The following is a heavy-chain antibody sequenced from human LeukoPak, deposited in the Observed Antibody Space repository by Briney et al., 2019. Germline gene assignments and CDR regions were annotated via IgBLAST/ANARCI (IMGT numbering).Heavy chain of an antibody. V-gene: IGHV3-23*01. J-gene: IGHJ3*02. CDR3: AKDPCPYCDNPYI. Sequence: GGSLRLSCAASGFTFNYYAMSWVRQAPGKGLEWVSTISNSGGTIYYADSVKGRFTVSRDNSKNTLYLQMSSLRAEDTAVYYCAKDPCPYCDNPYICGQGTMVTVSS. CDR1: GFTFNYYA. D-gene: IGHD3-22*01. CDR2: ISNSGGTI.